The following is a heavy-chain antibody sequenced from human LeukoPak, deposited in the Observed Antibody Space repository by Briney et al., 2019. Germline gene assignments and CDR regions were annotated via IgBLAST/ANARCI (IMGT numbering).Heavy chain of an antibody. J-gene: IGHJ3*02. D-gene: IGHD6-25*01. Sequence: ASVKVSCKASGYTFTGYYMHWGRQAPGQGVEWMGWINPNSGGTNYAQKLQGRGTMTRDTTISTVYMELSRLESDDTAVYYCAKSQRGLAFDTWGQGTMVTVSS. CDR2: INPNSGGT. V-gene: IGHV1-2*02. CDR1: GYTFTGYY. CDR3: AKSQRGLAFDT.